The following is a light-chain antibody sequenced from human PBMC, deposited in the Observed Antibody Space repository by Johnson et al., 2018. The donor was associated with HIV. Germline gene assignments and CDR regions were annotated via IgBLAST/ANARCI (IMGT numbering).Light chain of an antibody. Sequence: QSVLTQPPSVSAAPGQKVTISCSGSSSNIGNNYVSWYQQLPGTAPKLLIYDTDERPSGIPDRFSGSKSGTSATLGINGLQTGDEADYYCGTWDSSLSANVFGTGTKVTVL. V-gene: IGLV1-51*01. CDR3: GTWDSSLSANV. CDR1: SSNIGNNY. CDR2: DTD. J-gene: IGLJ1*01.